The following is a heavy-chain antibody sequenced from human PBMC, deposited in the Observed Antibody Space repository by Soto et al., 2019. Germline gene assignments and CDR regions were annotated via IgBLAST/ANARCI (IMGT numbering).Heavy chain of an antibody. CDR2: INHSGST. CDR1: GGSFSGYY. J-gene: IGHJ4*02. D-gene: IGHD2-21*02. Sequence: QVQLQQWGAGLLKPSETLSLTCAVYGGSFSGYYWSWIRQPPGKGLEWIGEINHSGSTNYNPSLKRRVTISVDTSKNQFSLKLSSVTAADTAVYYCARGGYCGGDCYVPYWGQGTLVTVSS. V-gene: IGHV4-34*01. CDR3: ARGGYCGGDCYVPY.